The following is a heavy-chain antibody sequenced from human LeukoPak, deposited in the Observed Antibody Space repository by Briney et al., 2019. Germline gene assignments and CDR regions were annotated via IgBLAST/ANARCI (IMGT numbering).Heavy chain of an antibody. V-gene: IGHV1-69*13. D-gene: IGHD6-13*01. CDR3: AREGQLGYYYGMDV. J-gene: IGHJ6*02. CDR2: IIPIFGTA. Sequence: SVKVSCKASGYTFTSYDINWVRQATGQGLEWMGGIIPIFGTANYAQKFQGRVTITADESTSTAYMELSSLRSEDTAVYYCAREGQLGYYYGMDVWGQGTTVTVSS. CDR1: GYTFTSYD.